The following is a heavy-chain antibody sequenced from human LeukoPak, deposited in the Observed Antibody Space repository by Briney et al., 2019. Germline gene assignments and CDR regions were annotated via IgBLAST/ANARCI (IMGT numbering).Heavy chain of an antibody. V-gene: IGHV3-66*01. Sequence: GGSLRLSCAASGFTFSSNYMSWVRQAPGKGLEWVSVIYSGGSTYYADFVKGRFTISRDNSKNTLYLQMNSLRAEDTAVYYCASAVGATPGAFDIWGLGTMVTVSS. CDR1: GFTFSSNY. CDR3: ASAVGATPGAFDI. CDR2: IYSGGST. J-gene: IGHJ3*02. D-gene: IGHD1-26*01.